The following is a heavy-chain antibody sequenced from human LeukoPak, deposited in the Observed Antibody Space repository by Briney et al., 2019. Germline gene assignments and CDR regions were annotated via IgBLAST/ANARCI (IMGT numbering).Heavy chain of an antibody. CDR1: GFTFSNVW. V-gene: IGHV3-7*01. J-gene: IGHJ4*02. Sequence: HPGGSLRLSCAASGFTFSNVWMNWVRQAPGRGLEWVASINQAGSQIHYVDSVKGRFTISRDNAKNSLYLEMSSLRAEDTAKYYCARLFGEVTIYDYWGQGTLVTVSS. CDR3: ARLFGEVTIYDY. CDR2: INQAGSQI. D-gene: IGHD3-10*01.